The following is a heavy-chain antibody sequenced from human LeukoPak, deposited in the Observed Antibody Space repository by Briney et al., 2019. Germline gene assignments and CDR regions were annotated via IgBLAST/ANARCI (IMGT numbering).Heavy chain of an antibody. D-gene: IGHD3-16*01. V-gene: IGHV1-2*02. CDR3: VRETATLGFYF. Sequence: ASVKVSCKTSGYSFNDNNIHWVRQAPGQGLEWMGYIDPKTGVTNYAQKFQGKVTMTKDTSISTAFMELSRLTSDDTAVFFCVRETATLGFYFWGQGTLVAVSS. CDR2: IDPKTGVT. J-gene: IGHJ4*02. CDR1: GYSFNDNN.